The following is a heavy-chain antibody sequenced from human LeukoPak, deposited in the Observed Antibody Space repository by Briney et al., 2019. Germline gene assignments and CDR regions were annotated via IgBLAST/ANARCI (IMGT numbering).Heavy chain of an antibody. V-gene: IGHV3-48*03. CDR1: GFTFTNYE. CDR2: ISSSGSSV. J-gene: IGHJ4*02. Sequence: GSLRLSCAAPGFTFTNYEMNWVRQAPGTGLEWVSYISSSGSSVYYADSVKGRFTISRDNAKNSVYLQMNSLRAEDTAVYYCASQWFGDFYFDYWGQGTLVTVSS. D-gene: IGHD3-10*01. CDR3: ASQWFGDFYFDY.